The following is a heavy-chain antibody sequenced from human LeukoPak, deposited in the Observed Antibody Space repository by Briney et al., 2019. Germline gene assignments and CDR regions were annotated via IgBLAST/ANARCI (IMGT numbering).Heavy chain of an antibody. J-gene: IGHJ5*02. CDR2: INHDGSDT. Sequence: GSLRLSCAASGFTFKLYWMHWVRPVPGMGPVWVSRINHDGSDTIYADSVRGRFTISRDDAKNTLCLQMNNLRAEDTAVYYCVRGGPSTWSWGQGTLVTVSS. CDR3: VRGGPSTWS. V-gene: IGHV3-74*01. D-gene: IGHD5/OR15-5a*01. CDR1: GFTFKLYW.